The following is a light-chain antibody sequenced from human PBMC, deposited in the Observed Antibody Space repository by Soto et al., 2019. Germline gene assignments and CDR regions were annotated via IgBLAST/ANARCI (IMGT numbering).Light chain of an antibody. CDR2: GAS. J-gene: IGKJ1*01. V-gene: IGKV3-20*01. Sequence: EIVLTQSPCTLSLSPGERATLSCRASQSVSSSYLAWYQQKPGQAPRLLIYGASSRATGIPDRFSGSGSGTDFTLTISRLEPQDFAVYYCQQYDSSRTFGQGTKVDI. CDR3: QQYDSSRT. CDR1: QSVSSSY.